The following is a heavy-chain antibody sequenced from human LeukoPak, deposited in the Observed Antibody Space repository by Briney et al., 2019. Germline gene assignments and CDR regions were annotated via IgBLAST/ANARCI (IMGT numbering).Heavy chain of an antibody. Sequence: GGALRLSCATSGFPFSGKAMSSVRQAPGWGLEWVSGVGGDEKAHYADLVRGRFTISRDSSKKTVYLQMNSLTVEDTAVYYCAKDLSWWVTADYWGQGVLVTVSS. J-gene: IGHJ4*02. V-gene: IGHV3-23*01. D-gene: IGHD2-21*02. CDR1: GFPFSGKA. CDR2: VGGDEKA. CDR3: AKDLSWWVTADY.